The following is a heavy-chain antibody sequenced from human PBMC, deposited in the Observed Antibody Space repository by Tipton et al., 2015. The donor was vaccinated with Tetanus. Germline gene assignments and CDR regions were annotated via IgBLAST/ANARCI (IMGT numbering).Heavy chain of an antibody. J-gene: IGHJ6*02. D-gene: IGHD2-21*02. CDR2: VYPTGSA. CDR1: GGSVSSGSDY. CDR3: GRLYCGGDCYSPYYNGVDV. Sequence: TLSLTCIVSGGSVSSGSDYWMWIRQPPGKGLEWIGHVYPTGSAYYNPDLESRVTLSVDKSKNQFSLNMRSLTAADTAMYYCGRLYCGGDCYSPYYNGVDVWGQGTTVIVSS. V-gene: IGHV4-61*09.